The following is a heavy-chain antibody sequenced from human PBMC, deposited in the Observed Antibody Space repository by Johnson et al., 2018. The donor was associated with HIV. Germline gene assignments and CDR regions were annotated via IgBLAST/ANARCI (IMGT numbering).Heavy chain of an antibody. V-gene: IGHV3-15*01. CDR3: STPRPNWGWNAFHI. J-gene: IGHJ3*02. CDR1: GFTFSNAW. D-gene: IGHD7-27*01. CDR2: IKRKTDGGTT. Sequence: VQLVESGGGLVKPGGSLRLSCAASGFTFSNAWMSWVRHAPGKGLEWVGRIKRKTDGGTTDYAAPVKGRFTISRDDSKNTLYLQMNSLKTEDTAVYYCSTPRPNWGWNAFHIWGQGTMVTVSS.